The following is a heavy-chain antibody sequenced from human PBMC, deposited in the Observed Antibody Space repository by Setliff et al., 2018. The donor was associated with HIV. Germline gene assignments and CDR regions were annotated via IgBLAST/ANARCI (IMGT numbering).Heavy chain of an antibody. V-gene: IGHV4-4*09. CDR3: ASEKVAWTVSDSFFEF. D-gene: IGHD2-15*01. CDR2: IYTSGST. J-gene: IGHJ4*02. CDR1: GGSISSYY. Sequence: SETLSLTCTVSGGSISSYYWSWIRQPPGKGLEWIGYIYTSGSTHYNPSLKSRVTISVDTSKNQFSLKLSSVTAADTAVYYCASEKVAWTVSDSFFEFWGQGVPVTVSS.